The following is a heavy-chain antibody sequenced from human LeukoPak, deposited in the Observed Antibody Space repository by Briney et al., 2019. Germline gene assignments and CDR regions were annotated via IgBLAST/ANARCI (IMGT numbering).Heavy chain of an antibody. CDR3: ARDKYSSGWADY. CDR1: GFTFSSYA. CDR2: ISYEGSNK. V-gene: IGHV3-30*04. J-gene: IGHJ4*02. Sequence: GRSLRLSCAASGFTFSSYAMHWVGQAPGKGVEGVAVISYEGSNKYYADSVKGGFTISRDNSKNTLYLQMNSLRAEDTAVYYCARDKYSSGWADYWGQGTLVTVSS. D-gene: IGHD6-19*01.